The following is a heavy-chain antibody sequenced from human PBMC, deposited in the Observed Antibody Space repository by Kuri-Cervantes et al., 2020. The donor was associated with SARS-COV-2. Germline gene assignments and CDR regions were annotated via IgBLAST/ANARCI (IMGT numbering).Heavy chain of an antibody. CDR1: GFTVSSYG. V-gene: IGHV3-30*03. D-gene: IGHD3-16*02. Sequence: GESLKISCAASGFTVSSYGMHWVRQAPGKGLEWVAVISYDGSNKNYADSVKGRFTISRDNAKNSLYLQMNSLRAEDTAVYYCARANVRAILSYYYYYGMDVWGQGTTVTVSS. J-gene: IGHJ6*02. CDR3: ARANVRAILSYYYYYGMDV. CDR2: ISYDGSNK.